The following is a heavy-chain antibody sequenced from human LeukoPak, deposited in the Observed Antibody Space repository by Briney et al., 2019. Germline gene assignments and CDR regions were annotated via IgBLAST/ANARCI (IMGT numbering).Heavy chain of an antibody. CDR1: GGSISSYY. J-gene: IGHJ4*02. CDR3: ARLGQYTSGY. D-gene: IGHD6-19*01. Sequence: SETLSLTCTVSGGSISSYYWSWIRQPAGKGLEWIGQIYITGSTNYNPSLKSRVIMSVDTSKNQFSLKLSSVTVADTAVYYCARLGQYTSGYWGQGTLVTVSS. V-gene: IGHV4-4*07. CDR2: IYITGST.